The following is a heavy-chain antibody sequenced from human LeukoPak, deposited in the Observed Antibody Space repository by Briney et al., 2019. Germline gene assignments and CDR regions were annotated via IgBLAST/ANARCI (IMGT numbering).Heavy chain of an antibody. CDR1: GGSISSSSYY. CDR3: ASPVTGY. Sequence: SETLSLTCTVSGGSISSSSYYWGWLRQPPGKGLEWIGSIYYSGSTYYNPSLKSRVTISVDTSKNQFSLKLSSVTAADTAVYYCASPVTGYWGQGTLVTVSS. V-gene: IGHV4-39*01. CDR2: IYYSGST. J-gene: IGHJ4*02.